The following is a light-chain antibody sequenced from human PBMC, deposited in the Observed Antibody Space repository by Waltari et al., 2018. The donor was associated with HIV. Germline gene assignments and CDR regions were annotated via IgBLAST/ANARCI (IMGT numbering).Light chain of an antibody. J-gene: IGKJ2*01. Sequence: QSVSSSYLAWYQQKPGQAPRLLIYGASSRATGIPDRFSGSGSGTDFTLTISRLEPEDFAVYYCQQYGSSPYTFGQGTKLEIK. CDR3: QQYGSSPYT. CDR2: GAS. CDR1: QSVSSSY. V-gene: IGKV3-20*01.